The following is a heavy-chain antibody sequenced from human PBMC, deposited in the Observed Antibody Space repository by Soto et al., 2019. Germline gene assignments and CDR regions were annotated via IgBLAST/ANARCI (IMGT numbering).Heavy chain of an antibody. CDR3: ARTIAYDAFDI. CDR1: GGTFSSYA. J-gene: IGHJ3*02. CDR2: IIPIFGTA. V-gene: IGHV1-69*13. Sequence: SVKVSCKASGGTFSSYAIIWVRQSPGQGNERMGGIIPIFGTANYAQKFQGRVTITADESTSTAYMELSSLSSEDTAVYYCARTIAYDAFDIWGQGTMVTVSS. D-gene: IGHD2-21*01.